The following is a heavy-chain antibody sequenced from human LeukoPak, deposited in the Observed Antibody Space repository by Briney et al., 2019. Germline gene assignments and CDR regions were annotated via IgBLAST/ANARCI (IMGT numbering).Heavy chain of an antibody. CDR2: NYYNGNT. D-gene: IGHD7-27*01. Sequence: SETLSLTCTVSGGSISNYYWSWIRQPPDKGLEWIGYNYYNGNTNYNPSLKSRVTISVDTSKNQFSLKLNSVTAADTAVYYCARSGVPQRWGQGTLVTVSS. CDR3: ARSGVPQR. J-gene: IGHJ4*02. V-gene: IGHV4-59*01. CDR1: GGSISNYY.